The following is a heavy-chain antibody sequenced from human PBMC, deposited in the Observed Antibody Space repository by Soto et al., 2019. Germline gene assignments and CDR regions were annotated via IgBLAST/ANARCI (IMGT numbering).Heavy chain of an antibody. Sequence: GGSLRLSCAASGFTFSSYAMHWVRQAPGKGLEWVAVISYDGSNKYYADSVKGRFTISRDNSKNTLYLQMNSLRAEDTAVYYCARHFLIAAAGTSLDYWGQGTLVTVSS. V-gene: IGHV3-30-3*01. CDR2: ISYDGSNK. D-gene: IGHD6-13*01. J-gene: IGHJ4*02. CDR1: GFTFSSYA. CDR3: ARHFLIAAAGTSLDY.